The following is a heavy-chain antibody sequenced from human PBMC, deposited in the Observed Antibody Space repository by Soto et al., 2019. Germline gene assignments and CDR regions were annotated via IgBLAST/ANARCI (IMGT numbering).Heavy chain of an antibody. V-gene: IGHV3-53*01. CDR1: GFTVSSNY. J-gene: IGHJ6*02. D-gene: IGHD3-9*01. CDR2: IYSGGST. CDR3: TRDRLYDTPPPSYYGMDV. Sequence: GGSLRLSCAASGFTVSSNYMSWVRQAPGKGLEWVSVIYSGGSTYYADSVKGRFTISRDNSKNTLYLQMNSLRAEDTAVYYCTRDRLYDTPPPSYYGMDVWGQGTTVTVSS.